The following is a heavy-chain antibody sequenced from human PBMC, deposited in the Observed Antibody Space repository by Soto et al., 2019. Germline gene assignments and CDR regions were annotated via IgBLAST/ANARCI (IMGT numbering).Heavy chain of an antibody. CDR3: ARVDTIFGVAENWFDP. V-gene: IGHV1-69*06. J-gene: IGHJ5*02. D-gene: IGHD3-3*01. Sequence: SVKVSCKASGGTFSSYAISWVRQALGQGLEWMGGIIPIFGTANYAQKFQGRVTITADKSTSTAYMELSSLRSEDTAVYYCARVDTIFGVAENWFDPWGQGTLVTVSS. CDR1: GGTFSSYA. CDR2: IIPIFGTA.